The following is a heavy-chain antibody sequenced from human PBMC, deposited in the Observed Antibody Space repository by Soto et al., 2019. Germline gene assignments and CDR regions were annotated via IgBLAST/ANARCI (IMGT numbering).Heavy chain of an antibody. CDR1: GYTFTGYY. D-gene: IGHD6-19*01. J-gene: IGHJ4*02. CDR2: INPNSGGT. Sequence: ASVKVSCKASGYTFTGYYMHWVRQAPGQGLEWMGWINPNSGGTNYAQKFQGWVTMTRDTSISTAYMELSRLRSDDTAVYYCARDNSTYSSGWYDYWGQGTRVTVSS. V-gene: IGHV1-2*04. CDR3: ARDNSTYSSGWYDY.